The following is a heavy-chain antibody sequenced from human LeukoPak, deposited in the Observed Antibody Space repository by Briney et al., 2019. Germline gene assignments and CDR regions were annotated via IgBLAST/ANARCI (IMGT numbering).Heavy chain of an antibody. D-gene: IGHD3-3*01. Sequence: ASVTVSCKVSGHALTQLSMHWVRQGSGRGLEWMGGFDPVDGETIYAQKLQGRVTMTEDTSTDTAYMELSSLRSDDTAVYYCAILLEDYAFSTGSAKDYWGQGTLVTVSS. CDR2: FDPVDGET. CDR3: AILLEDYAFSTGSAKDY. CDR1: GHALTQLS. J-gene: IGHJ4*02. V-gene: IGHV1-24*01.